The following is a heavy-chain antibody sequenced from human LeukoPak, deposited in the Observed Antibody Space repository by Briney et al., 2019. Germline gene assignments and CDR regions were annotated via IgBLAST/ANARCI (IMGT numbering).Heavy chain of an antibody. Sequence: GGSLRLSCAASGFTFSSYVMSWVRQAPGKGLEWVAVIWYDGSNKYYADSVKGRFTISRDNSKNTLYLQMNSLRAEDTAVYYCAREDIWDTAMATGVFDYWGQGTLVTVSS. D-gene: IGHD5-18*01. CDR1: GFTFSSYV. CDR3: AREDIWDTAMATGVFDY. V-gene: IGHV3-33*08. J-gene: IGHJ4*02. CDR2: IWYDGSNK.